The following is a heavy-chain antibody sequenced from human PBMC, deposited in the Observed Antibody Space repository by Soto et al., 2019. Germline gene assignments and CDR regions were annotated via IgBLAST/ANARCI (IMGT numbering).Heavy chain of an antibody. CDR3: CGPSTVTSNWFFDL. CDR2: IYGGGRT. D-gene: IGHD4-17*01. CDR1: GFTVSSNY. Sequence: EVQLVESGGGLVQPGGSLRLSCAASGFTVSSNYMSWVRQAPGKGLEWVSIIYGGGRTNYADSVKGRFTVSRDNYKNTLYLQMNSLRAEDTAMYYCCGPSTVTSNWFFDLWGRGTLVTVSS. V-gene: IGHV3-66*01. J-gene: IGHJ2*01.